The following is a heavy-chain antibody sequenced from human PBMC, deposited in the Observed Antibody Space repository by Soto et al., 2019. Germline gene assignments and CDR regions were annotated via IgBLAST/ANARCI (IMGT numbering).Heavy chain of an antibody. CDR3: ARVPSNTSGYYQFFDY. D-gene: IGHD3-22*01. Sequence: QVQLVQSGAEVKKPGASVKVSCKASGYTFTHHGITWVRQAPGQGLEWMGWISAYNGDTKYAQRLQGRVTLTTDTSTTTAYMELRSLTADDTAVYYCARVPSNTSGYYQFFDYWGQGTLVTVSS. CDR1: GYTFTHHG. CDR2: ISAYNGDT. J-gene: IGHJ4*02. V-gene: IGHV1-18*01.